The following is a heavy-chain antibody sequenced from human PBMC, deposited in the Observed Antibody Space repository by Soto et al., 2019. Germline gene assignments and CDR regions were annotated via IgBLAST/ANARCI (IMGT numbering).Heavy chain of an antibody. CDR2: IYYSGST. D-gene: IGHD3-16*01. CDR1: GGSISSSSYY. J-gene: IGHJ5*02. Sequence: SETLSLTCTVSGGSISSSSYYWGWIRQPPGKGLEWIGSIYYSGSTYYNPSLKSRVTISVDTSKNQFSLKLSSVTAADTAVYYCARLGNWFDPWGQGTLVTVSS. CDR3: ARLGNWFDP. V-gene: IGHV4-39*01.